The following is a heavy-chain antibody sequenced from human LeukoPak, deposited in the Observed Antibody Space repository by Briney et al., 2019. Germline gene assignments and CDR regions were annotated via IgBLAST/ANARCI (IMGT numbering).Heavy chain of an antibody. Sequence: ASVKVSCKASGGTFSSYAISWVRQAPGQGLEWMGGIIPIFGTANYAQKFQGRVTITADESTSTAYMELSSLRSEDTAVYYCARVGVYCSSTSCYHAFDIWGQGTMVTVSS. CDR3: ARVGVYCSSTSCYHAFDI. D-gene: IGHD2-2*01. CDR1: GGTFSSYA. J-gene: IGHJ3*02. V-gene: IGHV1-69*13. CDR2: IIPIFGTA.